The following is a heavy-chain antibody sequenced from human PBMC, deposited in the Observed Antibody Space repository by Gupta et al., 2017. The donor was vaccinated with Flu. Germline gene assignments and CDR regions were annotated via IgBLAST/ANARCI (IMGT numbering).Heavy chain of an antibody. J-gene: IGHJ3*01. CDR1: GFTFGDYY. CDR2: INSNGADV. CDR3: ARVPDRHDVFNL. Sequence: QEQLVQSGGGLVKPGGSLRLSCAGSGFTFGDYYMSWVRQAPQKGLELVAYINSNGADVIYADSVRGRFTMSRDNAKRSLDLQMDSLRADDTAVYYCARVPDRHDVFNLWGQGTMVTVSS. V-gene: IGHV3-11*01.